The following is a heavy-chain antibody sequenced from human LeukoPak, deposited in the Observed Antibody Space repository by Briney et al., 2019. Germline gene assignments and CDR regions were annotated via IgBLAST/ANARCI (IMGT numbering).Heavy chain of an antibody. CDR2: INPNSGGT. V-gene: IGHV1-2*02. CDR3: AIIYGSRSSYGMDV. Sequence: ASVKVSCKASGYTFTGYYMHWVRQAPGQGLEWMGWINPNSGGTNYAQKLQARVTMTTDTSTSTAYMELRSLRSDDTAVYYCAIIYGSRSSYGMDVWGQGTTVTVSS. J-gene: IGHJ6*02. CDR1: GYTFTGYY. D-gene: IGHD3-10*01.